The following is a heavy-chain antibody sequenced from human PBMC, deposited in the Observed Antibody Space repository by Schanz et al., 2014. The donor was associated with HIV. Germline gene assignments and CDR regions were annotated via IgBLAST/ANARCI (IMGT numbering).Heavy chain of an antibody. CDR2: ISYDGSIK. V-gene: IGHV3-30*18. CDR1: GFTFRTHG. D-gene: IGHD6-13*01. Sequence: QEQLVESGGGVVQPGRSLRLSCAASGFTFRTHGIHWVRQAPAKGLEWVAVISYDGSIKEYADSVKGRFAISRDNSKNTVYLQMNSLRGEDSAVYYCAKVGRIYSTTWIDHWGQGTLVTVSS. J-gene: IGHJ4*02. CDR3: AKVGRIYSTTWIDH.